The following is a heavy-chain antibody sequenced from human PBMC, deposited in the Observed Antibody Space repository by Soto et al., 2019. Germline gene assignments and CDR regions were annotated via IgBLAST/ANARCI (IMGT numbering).Heavy chain of an antibody. D-gene: IGHD6-6*01. CDR1: GFTFSSYS. CDR2: ISSSSSYI. V-gene: IGHV3-21*01. Sequence: GGSLRLSCAASGFTFSSYSMNWVRQAPGKGLEWVSSISSSSSYIYYADSVKGRFTISRDNAKNSLYLQMNSLRAEDTAVYYCARDQRYSSSSGYYYYYAMDVWGQGTTVTVSS. J-gene: IGHJ6*02. CDR3: ARDQRYSSSSGYYYYYAMDV.